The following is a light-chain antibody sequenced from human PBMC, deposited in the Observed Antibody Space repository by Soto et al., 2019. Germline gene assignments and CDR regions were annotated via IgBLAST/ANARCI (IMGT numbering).Light chain of an antibody. CDR1: QSVSNN. J-gene: IGKJ4*01. V-gene: IGKV3-15*01. CDR3: QQYNNWPPLT. CDR2: GAS. Sequence: IVITHSPSSICVSXGGRATLSXXXSQSVSNNLAWYQQKPAQAPRLLIYGASTTATGIPARFSGSGSGTEFTLTISSLQSEDFAVYYCQQYNNWPPLTFGGGTKVDIK.